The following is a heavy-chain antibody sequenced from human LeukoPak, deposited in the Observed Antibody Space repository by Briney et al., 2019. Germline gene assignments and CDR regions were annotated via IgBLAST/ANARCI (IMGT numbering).Heavy chain of an antibody. Sequence: PSETLSLTCTVSGGSISSGSYYWSWIRQPAGKGLEWIGRIYTSGSTNYNPSLKSRVTISVDTSTNQFSLKLSSVTAADTAVYYCARQTLGSWYGREQYWGQGTLVTVSS. V-gene: IGHV4-61*02. J-gene: IGHJ4*02. CDR2: IYTSGST. CDR3: ARQTLGSWYGREQY. D-gene: IGHD6-13*01. CDR1: GGSISSGSYY.